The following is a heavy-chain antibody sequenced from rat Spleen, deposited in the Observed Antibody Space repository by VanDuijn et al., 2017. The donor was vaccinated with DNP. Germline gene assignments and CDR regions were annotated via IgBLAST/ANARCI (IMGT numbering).Heavy chain of an antibody. V-gene: IGHV5-22*01. Sequence: EVQLVESGGGLVQPGRSLKLSCAASGFTFSDYYMAWVRQAPTKGLEWVAYIGSDAYAPYYGDSVKGRFTISRDNAENTVYLQMNSLRSEDMATYYCVRWNSGHFDYWGQGVMVTVSS. J-gene: IGHJ2*01. CDR2: IGSDAYAP. CDR3: VRWNSGHFDY. D-gene: IGHD4-3*01. CDR1: GFTFSDYY.